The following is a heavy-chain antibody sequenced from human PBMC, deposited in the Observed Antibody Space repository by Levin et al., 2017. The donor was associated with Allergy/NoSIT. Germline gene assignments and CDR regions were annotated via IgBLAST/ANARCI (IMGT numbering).Heavy chain of an antibody. Sequence: ETLSLTCAVYGGSFSGYYWSWIRQPPGKGLEWIGEINHSGSTNYNPSLKSRVTISVDTSKNQFSLKLSSVTAADTAVYYCARFSVSWLRLGYFDYWGQGTLVTVSS. CDR3: ARFSVSWLRLGYFDY. D-gene: IGHD5-12*01. J-gene: IGHJ4*02. CDR2: INHSGST. CDR1: GGSFSGYY. V-gene: IGHV4-34*01.